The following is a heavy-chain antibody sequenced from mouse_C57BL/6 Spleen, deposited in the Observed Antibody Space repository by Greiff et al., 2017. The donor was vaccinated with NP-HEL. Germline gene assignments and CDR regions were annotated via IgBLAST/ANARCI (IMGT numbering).Heavy chain of an antibody. CDR1: GFTFSDYG. J-gene: IGHJ3*01. CDR3: ARGGQLRLTWFAY. V-gene: IGHV5-17*01. Sequence: EVHLVESGGGLVKPGGSLKLSCAASGFTFSDYGMHWVRQAPEKGLEWVAYISSGSSTIYYADTVKGRFTISRDNAKNTLFLQITSLRSEDTAMYYCARGGQLRLTWFAYWGQGTLVTVSA. CDR2: ISSGSSTI. D-gene: IGHD3-2*02.